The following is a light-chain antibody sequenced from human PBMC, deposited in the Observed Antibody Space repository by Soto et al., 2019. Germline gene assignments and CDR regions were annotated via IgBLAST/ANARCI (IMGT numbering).Light chain of an antibody. CDR1: RSDVGGYNY. Sequence: QSALTQPASVSGSPGQSITISCTGTRSDVGGYNYVSWYQHHPGKAPKLMIYEVSKRPSGVPDRFFGSKSGNTASLTVSGLQAEDEADYYCSSYAGTTLFGGGTKVTVL. CDR3: SSYAGTTL. J-gene: IGLJ2*01. CDR2: EVS. V-gene: IGLV2-8*01.